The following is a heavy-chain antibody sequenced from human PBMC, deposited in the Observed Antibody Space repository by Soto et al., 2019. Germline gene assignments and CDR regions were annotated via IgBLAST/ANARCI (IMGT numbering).Heavy chain of an antibody. CDR2: INPSGGST. V-gene: IGHV1-46*01. Sequence: QVQLVQSGAEVKKPGASVKVSCKASGYTFTSYYMNWVRQAPGQGLEWMGIINPSGGSTSYAQKFQGRVTMTRDTSTSTVYMELSSLRSEDTAVYYCARGSYRKTVTTYGNYYYGMDVWGQGTTVTVSS. D-gene: IGHD4-17*01. CDR3: ARGSYRKTVTTYGNYYYGMDV. J-gene: IGHJ6*02. CDR1: GYTFTSYY.